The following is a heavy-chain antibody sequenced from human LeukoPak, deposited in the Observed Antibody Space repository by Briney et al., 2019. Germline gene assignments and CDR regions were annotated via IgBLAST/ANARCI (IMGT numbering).Heavy chain of an antibody. D-gene: IGHD5-12*01. CDR2: INSNTGGT. J-gene: IGHJ5*02. CDR3: VRGLPGGFDP. Sequence: ASVKVSCKAPGHTFSDYYIHWVRQAPGQGLEWMGRINSNTGGTNYAQKFQGRVTMTSDTSISTVYMELRSLRSDDTATFYCVRGLPGGFDPWGQGSLVTVSS. CDR1: GHTFSDYY. V-gene: IGHV1-2*02.